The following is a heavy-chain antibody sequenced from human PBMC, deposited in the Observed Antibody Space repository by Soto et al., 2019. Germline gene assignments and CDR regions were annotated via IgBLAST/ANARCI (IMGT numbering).Heavy chain of an antibody. CDR1: GGSISSGGYY. Sequence: SETLSLTCTVSGGSISSGGYYWSWIRQHPGKGLEWIGYIYYSGSTYYNPSLKSRVTISVDTSKNQFSLKLSSVTAADTAVYYCARVGDGYCSSTTCHDAFDIWGQSTLVTVSS. J-gene: IGHJ3*02. D-gene: IGHD2-2*01. CDR2: IYYSGST. CDR3: ARVGDGYCSSTTCHDAFDI. V-gene: IGHV4-31*03.